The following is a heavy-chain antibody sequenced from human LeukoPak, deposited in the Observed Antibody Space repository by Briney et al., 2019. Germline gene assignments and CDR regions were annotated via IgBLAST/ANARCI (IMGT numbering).Heavy chain of an antibody. D-gene: IGHD3-22*01. CDR1: GFTLSSYG. J-gene: IGHJ4*02. CDR3: ANTLSGLDYYDSSGRDY. CDR2: ISYDGSNK. V-gene: IGHV3-30*18. Sequence: PGGSLRLSCAASGFTLSSYGMHWVRQAPGKGLEWVAVISYDGSNKYYADSVKGRFTISRDNSKNTLTLQMNSLGAADTAAYYCANTLSGLDYYDSSGRDYWGQGTLVTVSS.